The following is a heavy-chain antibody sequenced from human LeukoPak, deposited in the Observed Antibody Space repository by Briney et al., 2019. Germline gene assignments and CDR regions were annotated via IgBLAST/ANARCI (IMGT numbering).Heavy chain of an antibody. CDR2: INHSGST. J-gene: IGHJ5*02. D-gene: IGHD4-17*01. CDR1: GGSFNNYY. CDR3: ARGPGSLRFDP. V-gene: IGHV4-34*01. Sequence: PSETLSLTCAVYGGSFNNYYWSWIRQPPGKGLEWIGEINHSGSTNYNPSLKSRVTISVDTSKNQFSLKLSSVTAADTAVYYCARGPGSLRFDPWGQGTLVTVSS.